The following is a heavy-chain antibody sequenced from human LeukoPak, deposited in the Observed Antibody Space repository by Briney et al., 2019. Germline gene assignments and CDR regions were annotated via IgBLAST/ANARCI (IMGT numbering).Heavy chain of an antibody. CDR3: AKGVRFLDWWILDY. V-gene: IGHV3-23*01. CDR1: GFTFSSYA. CDR2: ISGSDST. J-gene: IGHJ4*02. D-gene: IGHD3-9*01. Sequence: GGSLRHSCAASGFTFSSYAMSWVRQAPGKGLEWVSAISGSDSTYYADSVKGRFTISRDNSKNTLYLQMNSLRAEDTAIYYCAKGVRFLDWWILDYWGQGSLVTVSS.